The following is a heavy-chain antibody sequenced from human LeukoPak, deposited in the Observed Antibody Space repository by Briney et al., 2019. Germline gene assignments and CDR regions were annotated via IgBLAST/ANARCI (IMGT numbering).Heavy chain of an antibody. D-gene: IGHD3-10*01. V-gene: IGHV3-73*01. CDR1: GFTFSGSA. CDR3: TRLWFGELLSIG. CDR2: IRSKANSYAT. J-gene: IGHJ4*02. Sequence: GGSLRLSCAASGFTFSGSAMHWVRQASGKGLEWVGRIRSKANSYATAYAASMKGRFTISRDDSKNTAYLQMNSLKTEDTAVYYCTRLWFGELLSIGWGQGTLVTVSS.